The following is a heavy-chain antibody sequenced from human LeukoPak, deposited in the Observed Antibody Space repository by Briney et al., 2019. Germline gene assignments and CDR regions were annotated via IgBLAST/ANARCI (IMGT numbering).Heavy chain of an antibody. D-gene: IGHD3-22*01. J-gene: IGHJ4*02. V-gene: IGHV3-48*02. Sequence: GGSLRLSCAASGFTFSSYSMNWVRQAPGKGLEWVSYISSSSTIYYADSVKGRFTISRDNAKNSLYLQMNSLRDEDTAVYYCASSYYYDSSGYFDYWGQGTLVTVSS. CDR2: ISSSSTI. CDR1: GFTFSSYS. CDR3: ASSYYYDSSGYFDY.